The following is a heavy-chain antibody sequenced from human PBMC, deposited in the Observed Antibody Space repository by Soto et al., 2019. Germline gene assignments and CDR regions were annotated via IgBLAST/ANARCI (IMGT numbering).Heavy chain of an antibody. Sequence: GPLRLSCVASGFSLANFPMNWVRHNPGKGLEWISYISPRGDNIYYAESVKGRFTISRDNARNSLFLQMNSLRDEDAALYYCAKGPHANMGWPYYCEYWGQG. V-gene: IGHV3-48*02. CDR1: GFSLANFP. D-gene: IGHD6-19*01. CDR3: AKGPHANMGWPYYCEY. CDR2: ISPRGDNI. J-gene: IGHJ4*02.